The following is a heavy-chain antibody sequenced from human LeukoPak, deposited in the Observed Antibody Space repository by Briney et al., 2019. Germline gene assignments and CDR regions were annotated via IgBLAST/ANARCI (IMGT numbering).Heavy chain of an antibody. CDR3: ARVRTEWYIDL. J-gene: IGHJ2*01. CDR1: GFIFSNHG. Sequence: GGSLRLSCAASGFIFSNHGMHWVRQAPGKGLEWVTLIWYDGSNKYYADSVKGRFTISRDNSKNSLYLQMNSLGAEDTAVYYCARVRTEWYIDLWGRGTLVTVSA. CDR2: IWYDGSNK. V-gene: IGHV3-33*01. D-gene: IGHD2-8*02.